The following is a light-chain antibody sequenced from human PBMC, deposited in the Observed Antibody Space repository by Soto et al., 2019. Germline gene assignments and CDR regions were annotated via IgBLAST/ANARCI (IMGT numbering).Light chain of an antibody. J-gene: IGLJ2*01. CDR1: SSDVGSYNL. Sequence: QSALTQPASVSGSPGQSITISCTGTSSDVGSYNLVSWYQQHPGKAPKLMIYEVSKRPSGVSNLFSGSKSGNTASLTISGLQAEDEADYYCCSYAGSSTHVVFGGWTKRTVL. CDR3: CSYAGSSTHVV. V-gene: IGLV2-23*02. CDR2: EVS.